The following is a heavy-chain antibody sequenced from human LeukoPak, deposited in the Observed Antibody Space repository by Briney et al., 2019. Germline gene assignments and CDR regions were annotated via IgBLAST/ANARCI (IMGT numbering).Heavy chain of an antibody. V-gene: IGHV5-51*01. D-gene: IGHD5-12*01. CDR1: GYTFSNYW. CDR2: IYPGDSDT. Sequence: GESLKISCKGSGYTFSNYWIGWVRQMPGKGLEWMGIIYPGDSDTRYSPSFQGQVTISADNSISTAYLQWSSLKASDTAMYYCARDGAYSAYDYPYWGQGTLVTVSS. J-gene: IGHJ4*02. CDR3: ARDGAYSAYDYPY.